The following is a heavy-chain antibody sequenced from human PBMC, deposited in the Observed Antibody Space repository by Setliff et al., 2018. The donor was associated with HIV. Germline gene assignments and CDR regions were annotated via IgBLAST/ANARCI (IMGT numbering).Heavy chain of an antibody. CDR2: IYYSGNT. V-gene: IGHV4-39*01. CDR1: GDSIFTSTYY. J-gene: IGHJ5*02. Sequence: SETLSLTCSVSGDSIFTSTYYWGWSRQPPGKRLEWIGSIYYSGNTYYNPSLKSRVTISVDTSKNQFFLNLSSVTATDSAVYYCARLGRPYSGQGWFDPWGQETLVTVSS. CDR3: ARLGRPYSGQGWFDP. D-gene: IGHD5-12*01.